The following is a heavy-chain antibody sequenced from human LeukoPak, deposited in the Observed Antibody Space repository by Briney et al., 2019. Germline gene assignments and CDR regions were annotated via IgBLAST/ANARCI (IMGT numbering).Heavy chain of an antibody. D-gene: IGHD5-18*01. Sequence: ASVKVSCKASGYTFTSYDINWVRQATGQGLEWMGWINPNSGGTNYAQKFQGRVTMTRDTSISTAYMELSRLRSDDTAVYYCASAGYSYGPLPLGYWGQGTLVTVSS. CDR1: GYTFTSYD. CDR2: INPNSGGT. J-gene: IGHJ4*02. CDR3: ASAGYSYGPLPLGY. V-gene: IGHV1-2*02.